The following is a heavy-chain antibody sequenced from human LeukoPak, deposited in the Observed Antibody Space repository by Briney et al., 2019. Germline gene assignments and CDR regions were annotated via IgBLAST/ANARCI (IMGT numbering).Heavy chain of an antibody. CDR3: TSRSGRWVFDY. Sequence: GGSLRLSCTASGFTFDDFPMGWFRQAPGKGLEWVGFIKSKPYGGTTEYAASVKGRFTISRDDSESIAYLQVNSLKAEDTAVYYCTSRSGRWVFDYWGQGTLVTVSS. J-gene: IGHJ4*02. V-gene: IGHV3-49*03. D-gene: IGHD6-19*01. CDR2: IKSKPYGGTT. CDR1: GFTFDDFP.